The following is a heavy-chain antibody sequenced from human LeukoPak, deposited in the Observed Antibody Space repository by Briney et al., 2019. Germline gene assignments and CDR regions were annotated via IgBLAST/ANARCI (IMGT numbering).Heavy chain of an antibody. V-gene: IGHV4-4*02. CDR3: ALISRGIAVPGTEL. D-gene: IGHD6-19*01. CDR2: IYHSGST. CDR1: GASISSNNW. J-gene: IGHJ4*02. Sequence: PSGTLSLTCAVSGASISSNNWWSWVRQPPGKGLEWIGEIYHSGSTNYTPSLKSRVTISIDKSKIQFSLKLSSVTAADTAVYYCALISRGIAVPGTELWGQGTLVTVSS.